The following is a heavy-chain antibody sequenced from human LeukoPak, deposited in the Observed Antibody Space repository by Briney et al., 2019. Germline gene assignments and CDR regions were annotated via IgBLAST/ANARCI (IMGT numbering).Heavy chain of an antibody. CDR2: TYYRSKWYN. CDR1: GDSVSSNSAA. J-gene: IGHJ4*02. CDR3: ARAFRSLLSEFDY. D-gene: IGHD2/OR15-2a*01. Sequence: SQTLSLTCAISGDSVSSNSAAWNWIRQSPSRGVEWLGRTYYRSKWYNDYAVSVKSRITINQDTSKNHYSLQLNSVTPEDTAVYYCARAFRSLLSEFDYWGQGTLVTVSS. V-gene: IGHV6-1*01.